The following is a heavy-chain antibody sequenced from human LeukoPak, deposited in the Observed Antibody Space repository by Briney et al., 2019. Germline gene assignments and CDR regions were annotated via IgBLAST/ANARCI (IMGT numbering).Heavy chain of an antibody. J-gene: IGHJ4*02. V-gene: IGHV4-59*08. Sequence: SETLSLTCTVSGGSISSYYWSWIRQPPGKGLEWIGYIYYSGSTNYNPSLKSRVTISVDTSKNQFSLKLSSVTAADTAVYYCARLAGITEIVNWGQGTLVTVSS. CDR2: IYYSGST. CDR3: ARLAGITEIVN. D-gene: IGHD1-14*01. CDR1: GGSISSYY.